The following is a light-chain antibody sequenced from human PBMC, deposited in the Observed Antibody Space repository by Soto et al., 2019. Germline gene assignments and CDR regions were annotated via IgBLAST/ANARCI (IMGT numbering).Light chain of an antibody. CDR1: QSVSSSY. CDR3: LQYGSSLLFT. CDR2: GAS. J-gene: IGKJ3*01. V-gene: IGKV3-20*01. Sequence: EIVLTQSPGTLSLSPGERATLSCRASQSVSSSYLAWYQQKPGQAPRLLIYGASSRATGIPDRFSGSGSGTDFTLTISSLEPEDSAVYYCLQYGSSLLFTFGPGTKVDIK.